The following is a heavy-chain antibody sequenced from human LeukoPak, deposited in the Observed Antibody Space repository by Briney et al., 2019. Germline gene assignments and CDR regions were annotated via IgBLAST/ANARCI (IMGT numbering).Heavy chain of an antibody. J-gene: IGHJ4*02. CDR2: ISSSGSTI. V-gene: IGHV3-48*03. CDR1: GFTFSSYE. CDR3: ATAVTTSPKSVDY. D-gene: IGHD4-17*01. Sequence: PGGSLRLSCAASGFTFSSYEMNWVRQAPGKGLEWVSYISSSGSTIYYADSVKGRFTISRDNSKNTLYLQMNSLRAEDTAVYYCATAVTTSPKSVDYWGQGTLVTVSS.